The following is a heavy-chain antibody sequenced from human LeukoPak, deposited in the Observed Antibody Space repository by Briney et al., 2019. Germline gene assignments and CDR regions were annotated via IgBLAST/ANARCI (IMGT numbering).Heavy chain of an antibody. V-gene: IGHV3-73*01. D-gene: IGHD3-22*01. CDR3: ARGQFRLSDYDSSAFDY. J-gene: IGHJ4*02. CDR1: GFTFSGSA. CDR2: IRSTANGYAT. Sequence: GGSLRLSCAASGFTFSGSALHWVRQASGKGLEWVGRIRSTANGYATAYAASVKGRFTISRDDSKNTEYLQMDSLKTEDTAVYYCARGQFRLSDYDSSAFDYWGQGTLVTVSS.